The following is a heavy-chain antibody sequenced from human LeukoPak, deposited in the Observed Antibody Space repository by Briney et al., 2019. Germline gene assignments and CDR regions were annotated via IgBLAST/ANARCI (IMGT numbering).Heavy chain of an antibody. D-gene: IGHD6-19*01. CDR3: ARWVAGRFYYFDY. V-gene: IGHV1-46*01. J-gene: IGHJ4*02. CDR2: INPSGGST. Sequence: ASVTVSCKASGYTFTSYYMHWVRQAPGQGLEWMGIINPSGGSTSYAQKFQGRVTMTRDMSTSTVYMELSSLRSEDTAVYYCARWVAGRFYYFDYWGQGTLVTVSS. CDR1: GYTFTSYY.